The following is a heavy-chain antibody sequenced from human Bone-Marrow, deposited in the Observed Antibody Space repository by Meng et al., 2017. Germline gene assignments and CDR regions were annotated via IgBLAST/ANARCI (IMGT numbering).Heavy chain of an antibody. J-gene: IGHJ5*02. CDR1: GGSVSSGSSY. CDR3: AREVSPYYYGSGSENWFDP. V-gene: IGHV4-61*01. D-gene: IGHD3-10*01. CDR2: IYYSGST. Sequence: GQVQESGPGLVRPSETLSLTCTVSGGSVSSGSSYWGWIRQPPGKGLEWIGYIYYSGSTNYNPSLKSRVTISVDTSKNQFSLKLSSVTAADTAVYYCAREVSPYYYGSGSENWFDPWGQGTLVTVSS.